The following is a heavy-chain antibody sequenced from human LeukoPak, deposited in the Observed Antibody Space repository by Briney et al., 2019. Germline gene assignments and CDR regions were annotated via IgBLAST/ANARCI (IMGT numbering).Heavy chain of an antibody. D-gene: IGHD3-10*01. CDR1: GFTFSSYG. CDR3: AKIGRRYGSGNPGEIDY. CDR2: ISYDGSNK. V-gene: IGHV3-30*18. Sequence: GGSLRLSCAAFGFTFSSYGMHWVRQAPGKGLEWVAVISYDGSNKYYADSVKGRFTISRDNSKNTLYLQMNSLRAEDTAVYYCAKIGRRYGSGNPGEIDYWGQGTLVTVSS. J-gene: IGHJ4*02.